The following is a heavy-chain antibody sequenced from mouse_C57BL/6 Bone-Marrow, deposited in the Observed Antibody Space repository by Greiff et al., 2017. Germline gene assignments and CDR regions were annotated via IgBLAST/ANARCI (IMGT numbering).Heavy chain of an antibody. CDR2: IRNKANGYTT. CDR1: GFTFTDYY. Sequence: EVKLVESGGGLVQPGASLRLSCAASGFTFTDYYMSWVRQPPGKAPAWLALIRNKANGYTTEYTASVKGRFTISRDNSQNILYLQMNTLRAEDSATYYCVKADYYGSSPFDYWGQGTTLTVSS. V-gene: IGHV7-4*01. CDR3: VKADYYGSSPFDY. J-gene: IGHJ2*01. D-gene: IGHD1-1*01.